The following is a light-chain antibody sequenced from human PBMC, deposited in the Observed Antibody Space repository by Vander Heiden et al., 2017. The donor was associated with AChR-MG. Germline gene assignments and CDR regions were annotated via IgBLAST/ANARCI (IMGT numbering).Light chain of an antibody. CDR1: QDISNC. V-gene: IGKV1-33*01. Sequence: DIEVPQSSYSLSTSVGDRVTIACQASQDISNCLHWYQQKPGKAPKLLIYDASNLETGVPSRFSGSGSGTDFTFTISSLQPEDIATYYCQQYDNLPYTFGQGTKLEIK. J-gene: IGKJ2*01. CDR2: DAS. CDR3: QQYDNLPYT.